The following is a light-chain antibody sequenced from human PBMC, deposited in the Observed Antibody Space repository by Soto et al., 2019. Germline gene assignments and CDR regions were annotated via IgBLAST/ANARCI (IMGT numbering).Light chain of an antibody. CDR1: QSIGSS. V-gene: IGKV3-15*01. J-gene: IGKJ1*01. Sequence: EIVMTQSPATLSMSPGERATLSCGASQSIGSSLVWYQHIPGQAPRILIYDSSTRATGIPARFSGSGSGTEFTLTITGLQSEDFAVYYCQQYSDWPRTFGQGTKVEV. CDR3: QQYSDWPRT. CDR2: DSS.